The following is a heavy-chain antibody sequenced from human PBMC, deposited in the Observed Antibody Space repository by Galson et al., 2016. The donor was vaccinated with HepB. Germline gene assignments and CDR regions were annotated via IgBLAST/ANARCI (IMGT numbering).Heavy chain of an antibody. V-gene: IGHV3-11*06. J-gene: IGHJ4*02. Sequence: SLRLSCAASGFTFSDYYMSWIRQAPGKGLEWVSYISGSSGYRNYADTVKGRFNISRDNAKNSLYLQLNSLRAEDTAVYYCARAVDSPLEVHFDYWGQGTLVTVSS. CDR2: ISGSSGYR. D-gene: IGHD5-18*01. CDR1: GFTFSDYY. CDR3: ARAVDSPLEVHFDY.